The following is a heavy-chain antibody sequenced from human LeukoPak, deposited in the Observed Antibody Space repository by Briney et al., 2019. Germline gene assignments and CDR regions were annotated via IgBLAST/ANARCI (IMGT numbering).Heavy chain of an antibody. Sequence: PSQTLSLTCTVSGYTISSGYYWGWIRQPPGKGLEWIGTIYHSGSTYYKPSLKSRVTISVDTSKNQFSLNLFSVTAADTAVYYCARDGGITGTRRFDYWGQGILVIVSS. CDR3: ARDGGITGTRRFDY. CDR1: GYTISSGYY. J-gene: IGHJ4*02. CDR2: IYHSGST. D-gene: IGHD1-20*01. V-gene: IGHV4-38-2*02.